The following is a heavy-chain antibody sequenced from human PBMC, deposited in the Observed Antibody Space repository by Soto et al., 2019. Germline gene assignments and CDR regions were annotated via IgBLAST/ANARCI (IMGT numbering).Heavy chain of an antibody. CDR2: ISYDGSNK. D-gene: IGHD3-10*01. CDR3: AKSPGVRSGKNYYYYYMDV. J-gene: IGHJ6*03. V-gene: IGHV3-30*18. CDR1: GFTFSSYG. Sequence: QVQLVESGGGVVQPGRSLRLSCAAPGFTFSSYGMHWVRQAPGKGLEWVAVISYDGSNKYYADSVKGRFTISRDNSKNTLYLQMNSLRAEDTAVYYCAKSPGVRSGKNYYYYYMDVWGKGTTVTVSS.